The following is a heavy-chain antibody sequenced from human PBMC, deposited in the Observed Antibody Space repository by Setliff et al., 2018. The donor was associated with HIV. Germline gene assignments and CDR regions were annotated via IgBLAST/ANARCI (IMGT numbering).Heavy chain of an antibody. CDR2: MNPDSGNT. CDR1: GYTFINYD. J-gene: IGHJ4*02. V-gene: IGHV1-8*02. Sequence: ASVKVSCQASGYTFINYDIYWVRQTTGQGLEGMGGMNPDSGNTGYAQKFQGRFTMTRNTSISTAYMDLSSLRSEDTAVYYCVRGTVLRGNILYYWGQGTPVTVSS. D-gene: IGHD2-8*01. CDR3: VRGTVLRGNILYY.